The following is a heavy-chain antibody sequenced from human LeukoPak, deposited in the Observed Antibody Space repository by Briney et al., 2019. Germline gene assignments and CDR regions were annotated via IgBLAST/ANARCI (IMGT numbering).Heavy chain of an antibody. CDR3: ARVYCGGDCYSGGFDY. CDR1: GFAFSSCG. J-gene: IGHJ4*02. CDR2: INSDGRST. D-gene: IGHD2-21*02. Sequence: PGRSLRLSCAASGFAFSSCGMYWVRQAPGKGLVWVSRINSDGRSTTYADSVKGRFTTSRDNAKNTLYLQMNSLRAEDTAVYYCARVYCGGDCYSGGFDYWGQGTLVTVSS. V-gene: IGHV3-74*01.